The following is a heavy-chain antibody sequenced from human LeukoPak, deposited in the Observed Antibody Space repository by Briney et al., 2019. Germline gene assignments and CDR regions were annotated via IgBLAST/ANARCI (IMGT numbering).Heavy chain of an antibody. CDR1: GFTFSDYY. V-gene: IGHV3-11*01. D-gene: IGHD3-3*01. J-gene: IGHJ3*02. CDR3: ARGGAVRFLEWLLPDAFDI. Sequence: GGSLRLSCAASGFTFSDYYMSWIRQAPGKGLEWVSHISSSGSTIYYADSVKGRFTISRDNAKNSLYLQMNSLRAEDTAVYYCARGGAVRFLEWLLPDAFDIWGQGTMVTVSS. CDR2: ISSSGSTI.